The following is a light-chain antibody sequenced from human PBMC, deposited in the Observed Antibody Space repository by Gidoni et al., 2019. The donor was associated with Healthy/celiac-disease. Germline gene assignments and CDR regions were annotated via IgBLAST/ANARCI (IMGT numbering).Light chain of an antibody. Sequence: EIVMTQSPATLSVSPRERATLSCRAHQSVCNNLAWYQQKPGQAPRLLIYGASTRATGIPARFSGSGSGTEFTLTISSLQSEDFAVCYCQQYNNWLYTFGQGTKLEIK. J-gene: IGKJ2*01. CDR3: QQYNNWLYT. V-gene: IGKV3-15*01. CDR2: GAS. CDR1: QSVCNN.